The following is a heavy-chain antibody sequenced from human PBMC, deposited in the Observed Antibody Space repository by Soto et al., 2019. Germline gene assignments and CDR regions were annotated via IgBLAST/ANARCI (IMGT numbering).Heavy chain of an antibody. D-gene: IGHD2-8*01. Sequence: SETLSLTCTVSGGSISSSSYYWGWIRQPPGKGLEWIGSIYYSGSTYYNPSLKSRVTISVDTSKNQFSLKLSSVTAADTAVYYCARRHTVYVSTFDYWGQGTLVTVSS. CDR2: IYYSGST. V-gene: IGHV4-39*01. CDR3: ARRHTVYVSTFDY. CDR1: GGSISSSSYY. J-gene: IGHJ4*02.